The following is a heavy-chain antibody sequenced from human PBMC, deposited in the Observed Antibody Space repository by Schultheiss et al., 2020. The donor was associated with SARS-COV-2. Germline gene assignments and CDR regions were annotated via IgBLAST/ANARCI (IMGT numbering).Heavy chain of an antibody. CDR2: IFHSGNT. Sequence: SETLSLTCTVSGGSISSGGYYWSWIRQPPGKGLEWIGHIFHSGNTDYNPSLESRVTISLDRSKNQLSLKLSSVTAADTAVYYCARKPRYFYGMDVWGQGTTVTVSS. D-gene: IGHD1-14*01. CDR1: GGSISSGGYY. CDR3: ARKPRYFYGMDV. J-gene: IGHJ6*02. V-gene: IGHV4-30-2*01.